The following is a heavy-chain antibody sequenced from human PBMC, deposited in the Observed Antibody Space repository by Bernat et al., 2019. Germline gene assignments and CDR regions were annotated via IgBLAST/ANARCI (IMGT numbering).Heavy chain of an antibody. CDR2: ISYDGSNK. Sequence: QVQLVESGGGVVQPGRSLRLSCAASGFTFSSYAMHWVRQAPGKGLEWVAVISYDGSNKYYADPVKGRFTISRDNSKNTLYLQMNSLRAEDTAVYYCARDPDYYDSSGYSSNWYFDLWGRGTLVTVSS. D-gene: IGHD3-22*01. CDR1: GFTFSSYA. J-gene: IGHJ2*01. V-gene: IGHV3-30-3*01. CDR3: ARDPDYYDSSGYSSNWYFDL.